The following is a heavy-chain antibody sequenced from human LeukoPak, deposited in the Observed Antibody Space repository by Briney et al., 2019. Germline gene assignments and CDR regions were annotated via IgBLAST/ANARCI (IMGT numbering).Heavy chain of an antibody. V-gene: IGHV1-46*01. CDR2: INPSGGST. D-gene: IGHD6-6*01. J-gene: IGHJ6*02. Sequence: ASVKLSCNASGDTFTSYYMNWERQAPGQGLERKGIINPSGGSTSYAQKFQGRVTMTRDTSTSTVYMELSSLRSEDTAVYYCASLSVPYYYYGMDVWGQGTTVTVSS. CDR3: ASLSVPYYYYGMDV. CDR1: GDTFTSYY.